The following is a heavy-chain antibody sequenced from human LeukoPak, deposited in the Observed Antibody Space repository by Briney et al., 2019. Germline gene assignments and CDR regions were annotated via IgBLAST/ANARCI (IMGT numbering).Heavy chain of an antibody. D-gene: IGHD3-10*01. CDR3: ARHFTSYYGSPYYFDY. CDR1: GGSISSGGYY. J-gene: IGHJ4*02. Sequence: SETLSLTCTVSGGSISSGGYYWSWIRQHPGKGLEWIGYIYYSGSTYYNPSLKSRVTISVDTSKNQSSLKLSSVTAADTAVYYCARHFTSYYGSPYYFDYWGQGTLVTVSS. V-gene: IGHV4-31*03. CDR2: IYYSGST.